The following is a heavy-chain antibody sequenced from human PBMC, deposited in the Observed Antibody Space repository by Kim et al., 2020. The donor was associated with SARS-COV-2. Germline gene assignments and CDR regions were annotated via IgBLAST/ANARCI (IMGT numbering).Heavy chain of an antibody. CDR1: GFTFSSYN. D-gene: IGHD2-8*01. V-gene: IGHV3-33*01. J-gene: IGHJ6*03. CDR3: ARSMYDLSNYYYYFLDV. CDR2: IWHDGTHK. Sequence: GGSLRLSCAASGFTFSSYNIHWVRQAPGKRLEWVAVIWHDGTHKYYADSVKGRFTISRDNSNNSLFLQMNNLGVGDTAVYYCARSMYDLSNYYYYFLDVWGNGTTVTGSS.